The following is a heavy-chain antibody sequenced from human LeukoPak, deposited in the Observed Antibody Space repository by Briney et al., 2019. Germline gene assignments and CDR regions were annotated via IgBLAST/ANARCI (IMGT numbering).Heavy chain of an antibody. CDR3: ASEVVVVTAYAGWFDP. J-gene: IGHJ5*02. Sequence: GGSLRLSCAASGFTFSTYWMTWVRQAPGKGLEWVASIKEDGSEKYYVDSVKGRFTISRDNAKNSLYLQMNSLRAEDTAVYYCASEVVVVTAYAGWFDPWGQGTLVTVSS. CDR2: IKEDGSEK. CDR1: GFTFSTYW. V-gene: IGHV3-7*03. D-gene: IGHD2-21*02.